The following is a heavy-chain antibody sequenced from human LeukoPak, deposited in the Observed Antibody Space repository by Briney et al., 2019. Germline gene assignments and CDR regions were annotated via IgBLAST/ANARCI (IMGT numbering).Heavy chain of an antibody. D-gene: IGHD3/OR15-3a*01. J-gene: IGHJ4*02. CDR3: ARLGLAGQVSDY. V-gene: IGHV4-59*05. CDR2: IYYSGST. Sequence: SETLSLTCTVSGGSISSYYWSWIRQPPGKGLEWIGSIYYSGSTYYNPSLKSRVTISVDTSKNQFSLKLSSVTAADTAVYYCARLGLAGQVSDYWGQGTLVTVSS. CDR1: GGSISSYY.